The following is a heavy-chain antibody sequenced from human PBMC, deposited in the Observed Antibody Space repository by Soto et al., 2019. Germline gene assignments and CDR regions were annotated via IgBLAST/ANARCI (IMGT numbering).Heavy chain of an antibody. J-gene: IGHJ4*02. CDR1: GYTLTELS. CDR3: ATQELGSMGAIDY. V-gene: IGHV1-24*01. Sequence: ASVKGSCKVSGYTLTELSMHWVRQAPGKGLEWMGGFDPEDGETIYAQKFQGRVTMTEDTSTDTAYMELSSLRSEDTAVYYCATQELGSMGAIDYWGQGTLVTVSS. CDR2: FDPEDGET. D-gene: IGHD7-27*01.